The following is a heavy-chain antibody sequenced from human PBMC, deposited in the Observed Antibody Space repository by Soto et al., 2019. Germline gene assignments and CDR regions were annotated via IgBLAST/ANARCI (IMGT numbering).Heavy chain of an antibody. CDR3: AREGHHIVGPDAYSCDY. CDR2: VSDDGGTT. CDR1: GFIFSAYG. V-gene: IGHV3-30*03. Sequence: QVRLVESGGGVVQPGRSLRLSCAASGFIFSAYGMHWVRQAPGKGLQWVAVVSDDGGTTYYAESVKGRFTVSRDSSKNTLYLQMNNLRKEDTAVYYCAREGHHIVGPDAYSCDYWGQGTLVTVSS. D-gene: IGHD1-26*01. J-gene: IGHJ4*02.